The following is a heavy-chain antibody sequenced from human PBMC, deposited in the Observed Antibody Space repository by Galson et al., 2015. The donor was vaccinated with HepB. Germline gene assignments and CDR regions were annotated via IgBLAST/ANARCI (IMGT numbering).Heavy chain of an antibody. V-gene: IGHV1-18*01. CDR1: GYTFTIFG. J-gene: IGHJ4*02. CDR2: ISTYNDNT. D-gene: IGHD3-16*02. Sequence: SVKVSCKASGYTFTIFGISWVRQAPGQGLEWMGWISTYNDNTNYAEKFQGRVIMTTDTSTRTAYMELRSLRSDDTAVYYCVRGGRLGELSSFDYWGQGTLVTVSS. CDR3: VRGGRLGELSSFDY.